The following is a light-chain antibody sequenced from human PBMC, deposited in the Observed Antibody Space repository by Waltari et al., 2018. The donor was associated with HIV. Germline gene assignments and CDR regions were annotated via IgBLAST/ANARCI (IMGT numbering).Light chain of an antibody. J-gene: IGKJ2*01. V-gene: IGKV1-39*01. CDR2: VAS. Sequence: DIQMTQSPSSLSAFVGDSVTITCRASQTISRKLNWYHQGPCKAPNLLISVASRLQSGVPSRFSGSGSGTDFTLTISSLQPEDFATYYCQQTYSTPYTFGQGTKLEI. CDR3: QQTYSTPYT. CDR1: QTISRK.